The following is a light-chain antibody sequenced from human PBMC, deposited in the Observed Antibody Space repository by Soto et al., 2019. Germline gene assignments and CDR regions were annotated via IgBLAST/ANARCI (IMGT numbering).Light chain of an antibody. Sequence: EIVLTQSPATLSLSPGERATLSCRASQSVSSYLAWYQQKPGQAPRLLIYDASNRATGIPARFSGSGSGTDFTLTISSLEPEDFAVYNCQQRSNWPPSLTFRGGTKVEIK. CDR3: QQRSNWPPSLT. CDR1: QSVSSY. J-gene: IGKJ4*01. CDR2: DAS. V-gene: IGKV3-11*01.